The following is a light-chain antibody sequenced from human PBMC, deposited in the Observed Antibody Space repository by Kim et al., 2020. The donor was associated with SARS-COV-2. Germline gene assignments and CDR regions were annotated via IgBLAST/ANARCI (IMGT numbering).Light chain of an antibody. J-gene: IGKJ4*02. CDR3: MQSLETPLT. V-gene: IGKV2-28*01. Sequence: PASISCRYSLPLLHRNGNYYLQWYLQKPGQSPQLLIYLGSNRADGVPGRFSGSASGTDFTLKISRVEAEDVAVYYCMQSLETPLTFGGGTKVDIK. CDR1: LPLLHRNGNYY. CDR2: LGS.